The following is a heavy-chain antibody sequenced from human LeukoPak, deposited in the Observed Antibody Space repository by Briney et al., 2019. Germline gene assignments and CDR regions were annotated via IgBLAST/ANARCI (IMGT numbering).Heavy chain of an antibody. Sequence: RHGESLKISCKGSGYSFTSYWIGWVRQMPGKGLEWMGIIYPGDSDTRYSPSFQGQVTISADKSISTAYLQWSGLKASDTAMYYCARPYYYGSGSYYEIDYWGRGALVTVSS. D-gene: IGHD3-10*01. V-gene: IGHV5-51*01. CDR2: IYPGDSDT. J-gene: IGHJ4*02. CDR3: ARPYYYGSGSYYEIDY. CDR1: GYSFTSYW.